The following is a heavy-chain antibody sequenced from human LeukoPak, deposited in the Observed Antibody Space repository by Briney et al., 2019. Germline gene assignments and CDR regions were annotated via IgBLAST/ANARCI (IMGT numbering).Heavy chain of an antibody. CDR2: INQGGSVQ. CDR3: ARVEYSGWNLEY. J-gene: IGHJ4*02. Sequence: GGSLRLSCAASGFTFRSYWMSWVRQAPGKGLEWVANINQGGSVQYYIDPVKGRFTISRDDAKNSLYVQMNSLRDEDTAVYYCARVEYSGWNLEYWGQGTLVTVSS. D-gene: IGHD5-12*01. V-gene: IGHV3-7*01. CDR1: GFTFRSYW.